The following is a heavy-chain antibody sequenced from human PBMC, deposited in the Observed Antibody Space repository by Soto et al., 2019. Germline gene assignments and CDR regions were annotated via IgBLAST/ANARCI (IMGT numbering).Heavy chain of an antibody. V-gene: IGHV4-39*01. CDR2: IYYSGST. CDR3: ASVGNSSGWFWHYYYYGMDV. J-gene: IGHJ6*02. Sequence: PSETLSLTCTVSGGSISSSSYYWGWIRQPPGKGLEWIGSIYYSGSTYYNPSLKSRVTISVDTSKNQFSLKLSSVTAADTAVYYCASVGNSSGWFWHYYYYGMDVWGQGTTVTVSS. CDR1: GGSISSSSYY. D-gene: IGHD6-19*01.